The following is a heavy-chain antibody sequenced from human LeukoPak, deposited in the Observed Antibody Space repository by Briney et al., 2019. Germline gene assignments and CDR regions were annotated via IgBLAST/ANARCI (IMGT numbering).Heavy chain of an antibody. CDR3: AKSGGYGLIDY. D-gene: IGHD1-26*01. J-gene: IGHJ4*02. CDR1: GDSISGYY. Sequence: PSETLSLTCTVSGDSISGYYWSWIRQPAGKGLEWIGRIYTSGSTNYNPSLKSRVTMSVDTSKNQFSLKLSSVTAADTAMYYCAKSGGYGLIDYWGQGTLVTVSS. CDR2: IYTSGST. V-gene: IGHV4-4*07.